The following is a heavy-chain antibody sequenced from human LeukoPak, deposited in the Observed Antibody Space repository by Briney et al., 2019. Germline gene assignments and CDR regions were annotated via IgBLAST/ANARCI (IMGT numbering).Heavy chain of an antibody. CDR3: ARRLTQYDCFDP. CDR1: GDSVSSNSVT. Sequence: SQTLSLTCAISGDSVSSNSVTWNWIRQSPSRSLEWLGRTYYRSTWYNDYAVSVRGRITVNPNTSKNQFSLHLNSVTPEDTAVYYCARRLTQYDCFDPWGQGILVTVSS. V-gene: IGHV6-1*01. D-gene: IGHD2-2*01. J-gene: IGHJ5*02. CDR2: TYYRSTWYN.